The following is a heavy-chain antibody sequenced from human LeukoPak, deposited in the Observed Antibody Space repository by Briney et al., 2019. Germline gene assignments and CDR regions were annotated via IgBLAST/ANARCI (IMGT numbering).Heavy chain of an antibody. V-gene: IGHV3-9*03. J-gene: IGHJ4*02. CDR1: GLTFDDYA. D-gene: IGHD3-10*01. CDR2: ISWNSGSI. Sequence: GRSLRLSCAASGLTFDDYAMHWVRQAPGKGLEWVSGISWNSGSIGYADSVKGRFTISRDNAKNSLYLQMNSLRAEDMALYYCAKDMGSYGSGSYQGLDYWGQGTLVTVSS. CDR3: AKDMGSYGSGSYQGLDY.